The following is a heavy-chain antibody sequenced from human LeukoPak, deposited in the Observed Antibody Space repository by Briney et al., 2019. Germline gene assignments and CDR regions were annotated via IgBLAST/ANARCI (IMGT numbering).Heavy chain of an antibody. J-gene: IGHJ5*02. Sequence: SETLSLTCTVSGVSISNFYLIWIRQPAGKGLAWIGRIYSGGITIYNPSLKSRVTMSVDTSKNQFSLKLSSVTAADTAVYYCARDRGSDGSDQLDPWGQGTLVTVSS. CDR1: GVSISNFY. CDR3: ARDRGSDGSDQLDP. CDR2: IYSGGIT. D-gene: IGHD3-10*01. V-gene: IGHV4-4*07.